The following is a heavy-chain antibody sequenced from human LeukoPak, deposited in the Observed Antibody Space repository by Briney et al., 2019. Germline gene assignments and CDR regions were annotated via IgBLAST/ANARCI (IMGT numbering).Heavy chain of an antibody. CDR1: GGSISSYS. CDR2: IYDTGST. V-gene: IGHV4-59*08. J-gene: IGHJ2*01. D-gene: IGHD6-19*01. CDR3: ARASAHRGIAVAGVYWYFDL. Sequence: SETLSLTCTVSGGSISSYSWSWIRQPPGKGLEWIGYIYDTGSTNYNPSLKSRVTTSVDTSKNQFSLKLSSVTAADTAVYYCARASAHRGIAVAGVYWYFDLWGRGTLVTVSS.